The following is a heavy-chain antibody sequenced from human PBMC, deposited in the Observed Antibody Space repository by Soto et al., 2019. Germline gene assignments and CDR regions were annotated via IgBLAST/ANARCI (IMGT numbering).Heavy chain of an antibody. Sequence: GGSLRLSCAASGFTFSSYSMNWVRQAPGKGLEWVSYISSSSSTIYYADSVKGRFTISRDNAKNSLYLQMNSLRDEDTAVYDCARDKASSGGYNWFDPWRQGTLVPVSS. J-gene: IGHJ5*02. V-gene: IGHV3-48*02. D-gene: IGHD6-19*01. CDR3: ARDKASSGGYNWFDP. CDR2: ISSSSSTI. CDR1: GFTFSSYS.